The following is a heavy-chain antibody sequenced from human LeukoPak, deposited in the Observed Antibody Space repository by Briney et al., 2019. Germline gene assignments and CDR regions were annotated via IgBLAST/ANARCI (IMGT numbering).Heavy chain of an antibody. J-gene: IGHJ5*01. CDR3: AKQGNFVGPGSYYGNWFDF. CDR1: GYSFRDYD. V-gene: IGHV1-8*01. D-gene: IGHD3-10*01. CDR2: MNPNSGNT. Sequence: ASVKVSCKASGYSFRDYDINWVRQAAGQGLDWMGWMNPNSGNTGFAQKFQGRVTMTRDTSVGTAYMELGSLTSEDTAVYFCAKQGNFVGPGSYYGNWFDFWGQGNLVIVSS.